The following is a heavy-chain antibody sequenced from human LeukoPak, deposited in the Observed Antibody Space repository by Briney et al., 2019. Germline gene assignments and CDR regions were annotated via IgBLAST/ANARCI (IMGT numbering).Heavy chain of an antibody. Sequence: GXXLRLSCAASGFTFDDYAMHWVRQAPGKGLEGVSGISWNSGSIGYADSVKGRFTISRDNAKNSLYLQMNSLRAEDTALYYCAKDIHSLTAAGNDYYYYYMDVWGKGTTVTVSS. V-gene: IGHV3-9*01. J-gene: IGHJ6*03. CDR3: AKDIHSLTAAGNDYYYYYMDV. CDR1: GFTFDDYA. CDR2: ISWNSGSI. D-gene: IGHD6-13*01.